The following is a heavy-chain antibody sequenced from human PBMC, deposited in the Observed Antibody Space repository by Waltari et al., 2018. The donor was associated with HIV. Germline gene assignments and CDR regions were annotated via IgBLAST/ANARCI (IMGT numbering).Heavy chain of an antibody. CDR1: GGTFSSYA. V-gene: IGHV1-69*04. J-gene: IGHJ2*01. Sequence: QVQLVQSGAAVMKPGSSVKVSCKASGGTFSSYAISWVRQAPGEGLEWMGRTLPIPCITNYRRTYEGRVMFTAEKPASPAYRELSSLRSENRAVFYWVGRGRGDYDSSFGGFDLWGRGTLVTVSS. D-gene: IGHD3-22*01. CDR3: VGRGRGDYDSSFGGFDL. CDR2: TLPIPCIT.